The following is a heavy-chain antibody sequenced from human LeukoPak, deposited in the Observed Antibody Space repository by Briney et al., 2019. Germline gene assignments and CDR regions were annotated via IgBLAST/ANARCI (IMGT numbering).Heavy chain of an antibody. J-gene: IGHJ4*02. CDR3: AREPDYGDYVHFDY. Sequence: GGSLRLSCAASGFTFSGHWMSWVRQAPGKGPEWVSYISSSSSTIYYADSVEGRFTISRDNAKNSLYLQMNSLRDEDTAVYYCAREPDYGDYVHFDYWGQGTLVTVSS. V-gene: IGHV3-48*02. D-gene: IGHD4-17*01. CDR1: GFTFSGHW. CDR2: ISSSSSTI.